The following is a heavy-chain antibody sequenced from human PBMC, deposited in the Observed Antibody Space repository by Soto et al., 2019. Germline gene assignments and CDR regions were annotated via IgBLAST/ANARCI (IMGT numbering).Heavy chain of an antibody. CDR3: AREDSGSYWSLLDY. Sequence: GASVKVSCKASGYTFTGYYMHWVRQAPGQGLEWMGWINPNSGGTNYAQKFQGWVTMTRDTSISTAYMELSRLRSDDTAVYYCAREDSGSYWSLLDYWGQGTLVTVSS. CDR2: INPNSGGT. V-gene: IGHV1-2*04. J-gene: IGHJ4*02. D-gene: IGHD1-26*01. CDR1: GYTFTGYY.